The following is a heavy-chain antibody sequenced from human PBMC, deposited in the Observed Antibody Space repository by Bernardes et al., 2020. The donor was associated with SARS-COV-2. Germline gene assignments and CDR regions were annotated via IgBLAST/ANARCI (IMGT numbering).Heavy chain of an antibody. D-gene: IGHD6-19*01. J-gene: IGHJ4*02. CDR2: FDPEDGET. Sequence: ASVQVSCKVAGYTLTDLSIHWVRHAPGKGLEWMGGFDPEDGETIYAQKFQGRVTMTEDTSADTAYMELSSLRSEDTAVYYCATVDISSGWSDLNDFDYWGQGTLVTVSS. CDR1: GYTLTDLS. V-gene: IGHV1-24*01. CDR3: ATVDISSGWSDLNDFDY.